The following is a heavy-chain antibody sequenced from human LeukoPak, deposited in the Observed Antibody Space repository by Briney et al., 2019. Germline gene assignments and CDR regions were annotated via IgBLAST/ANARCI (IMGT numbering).Heavy chain of an antibody. J-gene: IGHJ4*02. D-gene: IGHD2-21*02. CDR3: AKRAAVTATRYFDS. Sequence: GGSLRLSCAASGFSFRNYAMNWVRRVPGKGLEWVSGIGGDSISIHYADSVKGRFTIFRDNSRNTLYLQMNSLRAEDTAIYYCAKRAAVTATRYFDSWGQGTLVTVSS. CDR2: IGGDSISI. CDR1: GFSFRNYA. V-gene: IGHV3-23*01.